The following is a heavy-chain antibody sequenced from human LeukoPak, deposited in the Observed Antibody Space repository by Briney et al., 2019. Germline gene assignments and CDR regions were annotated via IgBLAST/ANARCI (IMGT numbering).Heavy chain of an antibody. CDR2: IYGHDGGT. D-gene: IGHD3-9*01. V-gene: IGHV1-2*02. CDR1: GYTFTGHY. Sequence: GASVKVSCRASGYTFTGHYLHWVRQAPGQGLEWMGWIYGHDGGTNFAQKFQDRVTMTRDTSITTAYMELTSLTPDDTAVYYCVRDFDWGPDYWGQGTLVTVSS. CDR3: VRDFDWGPDY. J-gene: IGHJ4*02.